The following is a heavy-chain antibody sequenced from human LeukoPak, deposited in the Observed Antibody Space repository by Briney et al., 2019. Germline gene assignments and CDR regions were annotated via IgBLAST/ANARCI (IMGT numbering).Heavy chain of an antibody. J-gene: IGHJ4*02. CDR2: ISSSSSYI. Sequence: PGGSLRLSCAASGFTFSSYSMNWVRQAPGKGLEWVSSISSSSSYIYYADSVKGRFTISRDNAKNSLYLQMNSLRAEDTAVYYCARASGSYDYVWGSYRYVVYFDYWGQGTLVTVSS. V-gene: IGHV3-21*01. CDR1: GFTFSSYS. CDR3: ARASGSYDYVWGSYRYVVYFDY. D-gene: IGHD3-16*02.